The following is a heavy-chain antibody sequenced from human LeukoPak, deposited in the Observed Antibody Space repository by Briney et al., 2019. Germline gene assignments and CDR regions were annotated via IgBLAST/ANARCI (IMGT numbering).Heavy chain of an antibody. CDR1: GFNLNSYM. D-gene: IGHD3-3*01. CDR2: ISSTGSYI. CDR3: AKAAIFSYFDY. J-gene: IGHJ4*02. V-gene: IGHV3-21*01. Sequence: PGGSLRLSCAASGFNLNSYMLNWVRQAPGKGLEWVSSISSTGSYIYYADLVKGRFTISRDNSKNTLYLQMNSLRAEDTAVYYCAKAAIFSYFDYWGQGTLVTVSS.